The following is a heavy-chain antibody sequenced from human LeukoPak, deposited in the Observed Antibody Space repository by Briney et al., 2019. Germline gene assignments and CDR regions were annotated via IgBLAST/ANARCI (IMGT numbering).Heavy chain of an antibody. D-gene: IGHD4-17*01. V-gene: IGHV3-74*01. CDR1: GFTFSSYW. J-gene: IGHJ4*02. CDR3: ARADYGDYQQSDY. CDR2: INSDGSST. Sequence: GGSLRLSCAASGFTFSSYWMHWVRQAPGKGLVWVSRINSDGSSTSYADSVKGRFTIPRDNAKNTLYLQMNSLRAEDTAVYYCARADYGDYQQSDYWGQGTLVTVSS.